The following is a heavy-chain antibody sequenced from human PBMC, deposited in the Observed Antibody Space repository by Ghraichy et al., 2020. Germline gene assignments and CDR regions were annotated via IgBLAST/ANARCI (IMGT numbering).Heavy chain of an antibody. J-gene: IGHJ4*02. CDR2: LRGSVDST. D-gene: IGHD2/OR15-2a*01. CDR1: GFTFSTYA. V-gene: IGHV3-23*01. Sequence: GGSLRLSCAASGFTFSTYAMSWVRQAPGKGLEWVSALRGSVDSTYYADSVKGRFTISRDNSKNTLYLQMNSLSVEDTAVYFCAKGRSTTNHYDYWGQGTLVTVSS. CDR3: AKGRSTTNHYDY.